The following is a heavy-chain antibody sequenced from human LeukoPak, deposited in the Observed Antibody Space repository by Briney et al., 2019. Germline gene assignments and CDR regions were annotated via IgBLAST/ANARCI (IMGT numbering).Heavy chain of an antibody. CDR2: ISGSGGST. CDR1: GFTFSSYA. CDR3: ALSGDGVQEFDP. J-gene: IGHJ5*02. Sequence: GGSLRLSCAASGFTFSSYAMSWVRQAPGKGLEWVSAISGSGGSTYYADSVKGRFTISRDNSKNTLYLQMNSLRAEDTAVYYCALSGDGVQEFDPWGQGTLVTVSS. V-gene: IGHV3-23*01. D-gene: IGHD3-10*01.